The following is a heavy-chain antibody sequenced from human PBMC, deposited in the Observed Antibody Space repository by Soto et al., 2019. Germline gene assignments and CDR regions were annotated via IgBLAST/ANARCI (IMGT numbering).Heavy chain of an antibody. J-gene: IGHJ6*02. CDR1: GYTFTGYY. CDR3: ARRVPAAIVYYYYGMDV. CDR2: INPNSGGT. Sequence: GASVKVSCKASGYTFTGYYMHWVRQAPGQGLEWMGWINPNSGGTNYAQKFQGRVTMTRDTSISTAYMELSRLRSDDTAVYYCARRVPAAIVYYYYGMDVWGQGTTVTVSS. D-gene: IGHD2-2*02. V-gene: IGHV1-2*02.